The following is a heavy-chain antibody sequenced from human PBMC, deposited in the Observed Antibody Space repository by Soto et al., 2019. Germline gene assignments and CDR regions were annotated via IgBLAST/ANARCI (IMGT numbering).Heavy chain of an antibody. Sequence: SETLSLTCAVYGGSFSGYYWSWIRQPPGKGLEWIGEINHSGSTNYNPSIKSRVTISVDTSKNQFSLKLSSVTAADTAVYYCARGLSKNNEGRFLEWLLAWYFDLWGRGTLVTISS. CDR2: INHSGST. CDR1: GGSFSGYY. J-gene: IGHJ2*01. CDR3: ARGLSKNNEGRFLEWLLAWYFDL. V-gene: IGHV4-34*01. D-gene: IGHD3-3*01.